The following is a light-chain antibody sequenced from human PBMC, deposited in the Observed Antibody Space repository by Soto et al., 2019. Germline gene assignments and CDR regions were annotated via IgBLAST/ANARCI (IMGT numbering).Light chain of an antibody. V-gene: IGLV2-14*01. CDR2: DVS. CDR3: SSYTSSSSHYV. CDR1: SSDVGGYNY. Sequence: QSALTQPDSVSGSPGQSITISCTGTSSDVGGYNYVSWYQQHPGKAPKLMIYDVSNRPSGVSNRFSGSKSGNTASLTISGLQAEDEADYYCSSYTSSSSHYVFGTGTKVTVL. J-gene: IGLJ1*01.